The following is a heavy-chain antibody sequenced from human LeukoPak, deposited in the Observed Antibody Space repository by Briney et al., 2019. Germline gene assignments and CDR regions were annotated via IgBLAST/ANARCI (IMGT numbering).Heavy chain of an antibody. CDR1: GGSIGSDY. J-gene: IGHJ4*02. CDR3: ARFGITVVRGGKYYFDY. Sequence: SETLSLTCTVSGGSIGSDYWTWIRQPPGKGLGYIGYIYYTGGTNYNPSLKSRVTISVDTSKNQFSLMLSSVTAADTAVYYCARFGITVVRGGKYYFDYWGQGTLVTVSS. CDR2: IYYTGGT. V-gene: IGHV4-59*08. D-gene: IGHD3-10*01.